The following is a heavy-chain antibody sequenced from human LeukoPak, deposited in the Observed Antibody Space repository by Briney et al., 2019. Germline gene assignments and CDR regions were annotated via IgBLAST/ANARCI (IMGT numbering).Heavy chain of an antibody. Sequence: GGTLRLSCAAAGFTFSSYWMHWVRQAPGKGLVWVSRINSDGSSTSYADSVRGRFSISRDNAKNMLYLQMNSLRAEDTAVYYCARGLSGYASSLGYWGQGTLVTVSA. V-gene: IGHV3-74*01. CDR3: ARGLSGYASSLGY. CDR1: GFTFSSYW. CDR2: INSDGSST. J-gene: IGHJ4*02. D-gene: IGHD6-6*01.